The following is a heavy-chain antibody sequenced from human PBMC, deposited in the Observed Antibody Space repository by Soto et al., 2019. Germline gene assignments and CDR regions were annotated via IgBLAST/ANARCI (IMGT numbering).Heavy chain of an antibody. Sequence: ASVKVSCKASGYTFTSYGISWVRQAPGQGLEWMGWISAYNGNTNYAQKLQGRVTMTTDTSTSTAYKELRSLRSDDTAVYYCARDDDSSGYYLLQGMDVWGQGTTVTVSS. CDR3: ARDDDSSGYYLLQGMDV. CDR1: GYTFTSYG. V-gene: IGHV1-18*01. CDR2: ISAYNGNT. J-gene: IGHJ6*02. D-gene: IGHD3-22*01.